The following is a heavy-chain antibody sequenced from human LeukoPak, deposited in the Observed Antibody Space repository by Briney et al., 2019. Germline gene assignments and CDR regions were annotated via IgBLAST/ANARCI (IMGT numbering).Heavy chain of an antibody. V-gene: IGHV4-34*01. J-gene: IGHJ5*02. D-gene: IGHD2-15*01. CDR2: INHSGST. CDR1: GGSFSGCY. CDR3: AGGIVVVAATGFDP. Sequence: SETLSLTCAVYGGSFSGCYWSWIRQPPGKGLEWIGEINHSGSTNYNPSLKSRVTISVDTSKNQFSLKLSSVTAADTAVYYCAGGIVVVAATGFDPWGQGTLVTVSS.